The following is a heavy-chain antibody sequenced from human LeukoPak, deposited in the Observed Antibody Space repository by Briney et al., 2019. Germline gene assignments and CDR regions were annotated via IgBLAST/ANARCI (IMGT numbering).Heavy chain of an antibody. V-gene: IGHV3-49*04. J-gene: IGHJ4*02. D-gene: IGHD3-10*01. CDR2: IRRKAYGGTT. Sequence: GGSLRLSCTASGFTFGDYAMSWVRQAPGKGLEWVGFIRRKAYGGTTEYAASVKGRFRNSRDDSKSIDYLQMNSLKTEDTAVYYCTRVWFGEYFDYWGQGTLVTVSS. CDR1: GFTFGDYA. CDR3: TRVWFGEYFDY.